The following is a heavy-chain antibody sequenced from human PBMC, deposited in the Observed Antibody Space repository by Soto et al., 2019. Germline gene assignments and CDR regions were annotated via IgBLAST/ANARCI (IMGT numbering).Heavy chain of an antibody. CDR2: ISYDGSNK. V-gene: IGHV3-30*18. CDR1: GFTFSSYG. CDR3: AKVLVGYDILTGLDY. J-gene: IGHJ4*02. Sequence: GGSLRLSCAASGFTFSSYGMHWVRQAPGKGLEWVAVISYDGSNKYYADSVKGRFTISRDNSKNTLYLQMNSLRAEDTAVYYCAKVLVGYDILTGLDYWGQGTLVTVSS. D-gene: IGHD3-9*01.